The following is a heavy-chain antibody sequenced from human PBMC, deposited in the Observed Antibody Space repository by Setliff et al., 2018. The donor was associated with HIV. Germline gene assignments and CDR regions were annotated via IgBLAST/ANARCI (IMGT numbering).Heavy chain of an antibody. CDR2: IYYSGST. D-gene: IGHD1-1*01. CDR1: GYSISSGYY. CDR3: AQLGMVDDFDY. Sequence: SETLSLTCAVSGYSISSGYYWGWIRQPPGKGLEWIGYIYYSGSTNYNPSLKSRVTISVDTSKNHFSLKLRSVTAADTAVYYCAQLGMVDDFDYWGQGTLGTVS. J-gene: IGHJ4*02. V-gene: IGHV4-38-2*01.